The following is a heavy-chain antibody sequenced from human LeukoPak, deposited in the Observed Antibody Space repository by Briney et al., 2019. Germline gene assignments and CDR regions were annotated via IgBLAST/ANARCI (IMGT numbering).Heavy chain of an antibody. V-gene: IGHV4-34*01. D-gene: IGHD2-2*01. J-gene: IGHJ5*02. CDR2: INHSGST. CDR3: AGLTDIVVVPAFDP. CDR1: GGSFSGYY. Sequence: SETLSLTCAVYGGSFSGYYWSWIRQPPGKGLEWIGEINHSGSTNYNPSLKSRVTISVDTSKNQFSLKLSSVTAADTAVYYCAGLTDIVVVPAFDPWGQGSQVTVSS.